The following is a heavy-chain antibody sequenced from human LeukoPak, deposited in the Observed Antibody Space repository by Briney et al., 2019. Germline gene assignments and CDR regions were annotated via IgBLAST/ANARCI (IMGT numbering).Heavy chain of an antibody. D-gene: IGHD2-15*01. CDR1: GYTFTGYY. CDR2: INPNSGST. V-gene: IGHV1-2*02. CDR3: ARGPYISVVVVAAIGRFDP. Sequence: GASVKVSCKASGYTFTGYYMHWVRQAPGQGLEWMGWINPNSGSTNYAQKFQGRVTMTRDTSISTAYMELSRLRSEDTAVYYCARGPYISVVVVAAIGRFDPWGQGTLVTVSS. J-gene: IGHJ5*02.